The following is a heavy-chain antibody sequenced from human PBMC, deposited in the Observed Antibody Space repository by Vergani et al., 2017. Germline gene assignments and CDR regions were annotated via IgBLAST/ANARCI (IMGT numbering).Heavy chain of an antibody. D-gene: IGHD5-18*01. CDR2: ISGSGGST. J-gene: IGHJ6*03. Sequence: EVQLLESGGGLVQPGGSLRLSCAASGFTFSSYAMSWVRQAPGKGLEWVSAISGSGGSTYYADSVKGRFTISRDNSKNTLYLQMNSLRAEDTAVYYCAKERPVDTAMVLSGRKGKSNYYYYYYMDVWGKGTTVTVSS. CDR1: GFTFSSYA. CDR3: AKERPVDTAMVLSGRKGKSNYYYYYYMDV. V-gene: IGHV3-23*01.